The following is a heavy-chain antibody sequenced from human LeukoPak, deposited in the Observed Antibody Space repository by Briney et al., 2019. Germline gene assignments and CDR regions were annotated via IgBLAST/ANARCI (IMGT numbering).Heavy chain of an antibody. V-gene: IGHV5-51*01. CDR1: GYSFSTYW. J-gene: IGHJ4*02. CDR3: ARVPCTGGSCSRTFDY. CDR2: INAADSDT. D-gene: IGHD2-8*02. Sequence: GESLKISCKGSGYSFSTYWIGWVRQMPGKGLGWMGLINAADSDTRYSPSFQGQVLISVDKSISTAYLQWGNLKATDTAFYYCARVPCTGGSCSRTFDYWGQGTLVPVYS.